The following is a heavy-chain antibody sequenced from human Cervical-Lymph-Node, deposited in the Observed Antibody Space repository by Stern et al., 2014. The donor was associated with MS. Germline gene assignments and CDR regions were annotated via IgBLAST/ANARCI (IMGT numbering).Heavy chain of an antibody. CDR3: ARDWVKDY. Sequence: QVQLVQSGAEMKKPGASVKVSCKASGYTFTDFSMHWLRQAPGQGLEWMGRVDPNTGVTDYAQKFHGRVTLARDTSISTAYMELTSLSSDDTAIYFCARDWVKDYWGQGTLVTVSS. CDR2: VDPNTGVT. D-gene: IGHD7-27*01. J-gene: IGHJ4*02. CDR1: GYTFTDFS. V-gene: IGHV1-2*06.